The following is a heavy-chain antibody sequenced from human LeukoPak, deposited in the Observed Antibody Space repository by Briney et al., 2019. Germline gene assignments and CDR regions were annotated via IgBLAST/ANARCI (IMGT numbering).Heavy chain of an antibody. D-gene: IGHD5-24*01. V-gene: IGHV1-69*04. CDR1: GGTFSNLA. J-gene: IGHJ4*02. Sequence: ASVKVSCKASGGTFSNLAISWVRQAPGQGLKWMGRIIPTTGLANYAQNFQGRVTITADKSTSTAYMELSSLRSEDTAVYYCARAPPRLDGYILYYWGQGALVTVSS. CDR2: IIPTTGLA. CDR3: ARAPPRLDGYILYY.